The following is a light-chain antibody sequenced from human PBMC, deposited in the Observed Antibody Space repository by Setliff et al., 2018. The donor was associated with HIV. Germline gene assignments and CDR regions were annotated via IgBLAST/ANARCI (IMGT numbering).Light chain of an antibody. J-gene: IGLJ1*01. V-gene: IGLV2-14*03. CDR1: SSDVGGYNY. CDR3: SSYTNTPLYV. Sequence: QSALAQPASVSGSPGQSITISCTGTSSDVGGYNYVSWYQQHPGKAPKLMIYDVSNRPSGVSNRFSGSKSGNTASLISSGLQPEDEADYYCSSYTNTPLYVFGTGTKVTVL. CDR2: DVS.